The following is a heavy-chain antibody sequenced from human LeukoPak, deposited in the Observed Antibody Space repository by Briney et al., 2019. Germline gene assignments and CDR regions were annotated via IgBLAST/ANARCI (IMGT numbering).Heavy chain of an antibody. Sequence: GGSLRLSCAASGFTFDDYAMHWVRQAPGKGLEWVSGISWNSGSIGYADTVKGRFTISRDNAKNSLYLQMNSLRAEDTALYYCAKGDSSGWTYFDYWGQGTLVTVSS. V-gene: IGHV3-9*01. D-gene: IGHD6-19*01. J-gene: IGHJ4*02. CDR3: AKGDSSGWTYFDY. CDR1: GFTFDDYA. CDR2: ISWNSGSI.